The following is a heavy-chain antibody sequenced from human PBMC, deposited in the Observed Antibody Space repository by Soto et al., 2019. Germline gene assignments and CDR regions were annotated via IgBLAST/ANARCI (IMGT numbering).Heavy chain of an antibody. V-gene: IGHV3-21*01. CDR2: ISSSSSYI. D-gene: IGHD5-18*01. J-gene: IGHJ4*02. Sequence: GGSLRLSCAASGFTFSSYSMNWVRQAPGKGLEWVSSISSSSSYIYYADSVKGRFTVSRDNAKNSLYLQMNSLRAEDTAVYYCARDQPGYSYGYGLGYWGQGTLVTVSS. CDR3: ARDQPGYSYGYGLGY. CDR1: GFTFSSYS.